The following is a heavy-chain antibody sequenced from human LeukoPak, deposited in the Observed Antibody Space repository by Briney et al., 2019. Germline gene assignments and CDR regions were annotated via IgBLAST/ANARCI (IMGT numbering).Heavy chain of an antibody. V-gene: IGHV4-34*01. J-gene: IGHJ4*02. CDR3: ARFVGAAHDY. CDR1: GGSFSGYY. D-gene: IGHD2-15*01. Sequence: SETLSLTCAVYGGSFSGYYWSWIRQPPGKGLEWIGEINHSGSTNYNPSLKSRVTISVDTSKNQFSLKLSSVTAADTAVYYCARFVGAAHDYWGQGTLVTVSS. CDR2: INHSGST.